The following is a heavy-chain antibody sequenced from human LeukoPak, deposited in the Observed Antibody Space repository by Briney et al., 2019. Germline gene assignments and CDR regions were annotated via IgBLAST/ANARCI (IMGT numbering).Heavy chain of an antibody. J-gene: IGHJ5*02. D-gene: IGHD2-15*01. CDR1: GGSISSYY. V-gene: IGHV4-4*07. CDR2: IYASGST. CDR3: ARGVSLGYCSGGSCYNRFDA. Sequence: SETLSLTCTVSGGSISSYYWSWIRQPAGKGLEWIGRIYASGSTNYNPSLKSRVTMSVDTSKNQFSLELSSLTAADTAVYYCARGVSLGYCSGGSCYNRFDAWGQGTLVTVSS.